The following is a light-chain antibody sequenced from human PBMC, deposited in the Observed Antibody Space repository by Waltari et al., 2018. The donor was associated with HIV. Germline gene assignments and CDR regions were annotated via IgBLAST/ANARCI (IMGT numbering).Light chain of an antibody. CDR1: SSYVGSYNL. V-gene: IGLV2-23*02. CDR3: CSYAGSSIVV. CDR2: EVS. J-gene: IGLJ2*01. Sequence: QSALTPPASVSGSPGQSITISCTGTSSYVGSYNLVSWYQQHPGKAPKLMIYEVSTRPSGVSKRFSGSKSGNTASLTISGLQAEDEADYYCCSYAGSSIVVFGGGTKLTVL.